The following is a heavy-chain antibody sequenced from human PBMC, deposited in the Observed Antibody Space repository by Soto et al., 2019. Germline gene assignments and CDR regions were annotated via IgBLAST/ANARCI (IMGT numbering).Heavy chain of an antibody. Sequence: QVQLQESGPGLVKPSETLSLTCTVSDDSISPYYWSWIRQPPGKGLEWIGYIYYSGSTNYNPSLKSLVTISVDTSKNQFSLKLSSVTAADTAVYYCARRSYGAFDFWGQGTIVTVSS. CDR3: ARRSYGAFDF. V-gene: IGHV4-59*08. J-gene: IGHJ3*01. CDR1: DDSISPYY. D-gene: IGHD1-26*01. CDR2: IYYSGST.